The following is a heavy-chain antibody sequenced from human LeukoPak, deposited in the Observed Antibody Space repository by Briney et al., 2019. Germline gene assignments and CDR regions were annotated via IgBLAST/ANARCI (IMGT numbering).Heavy chain of an antibody. CDR2: ISYDGSNK. Sequence: GGSLRLSCAASGFTFNSYAMHWVRQAPGKGLEWVAVISYDGSNKYYADSVKGRFTISRDNSKDTLYLQMNSLRAEDTAVYYCARDPDDSSGYYSTYFDYWGQGTLVTVSS. J-gene: IGHJ4*02. CDR3: ARDPDDSSGYYSTYFDY. V-gene: IGHV3-30*04. D-gene: IGHD3-22*01. CDR1: GFTFNSYA.